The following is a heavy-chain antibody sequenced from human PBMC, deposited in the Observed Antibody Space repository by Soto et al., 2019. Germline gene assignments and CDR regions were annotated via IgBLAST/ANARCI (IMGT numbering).Heavy chain of an antibody. CDR1: GGTFSSYA. J-gene: IGHJ3*02. Sequence: QVQLVQSGAEVKKPGSSVKVSCKASGGTFSSYAISWVRQAPGQGLEWMGGIIPIFATSNYAQRFQGRVTITADESTSTAYMELSSLRSEDTAVYYCAREAYHDSGSYSVLVRAFDIWGQGTMVTVSS. CDR2: IIPIFATS. V-gene: IGHV1-69*12. CDR3: AREAYHDSGSYSVLVRAFDI. D-gene: IGHD3-10*01.